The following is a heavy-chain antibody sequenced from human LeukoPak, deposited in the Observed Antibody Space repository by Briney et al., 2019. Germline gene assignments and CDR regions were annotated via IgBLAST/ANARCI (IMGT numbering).Heavy chain of an antibody. CDR2: ISYSGGT. CDR3: ARVSAAAIDP. Sequence: SETLSLTCTVSGGSISSYYWSWLRQPPGKGLECIGYISYSGGTKFNPSLKSRVTISLDTSKNQFSLKLSSVTAADTAVYYCARVSAAAIDPWGQGTLVTVSS. V-gene: IGHV4-59*01. J-gene: IGHJ5*02. D-gene: IGHD6-13*01. CDR1: GGSISSYY.